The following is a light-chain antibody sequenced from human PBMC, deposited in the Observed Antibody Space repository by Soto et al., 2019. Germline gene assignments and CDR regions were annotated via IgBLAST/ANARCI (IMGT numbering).Light chain of an antibody. CDR2: KAS. Sequence: DIQMTQPPSTLSASVGDRVTITCRASQSISSWLAWYQRKPGKAPKLLIYKASNLESGVPSRFSGSGSGTEFTLTISSLQADDFATYYCQQFNSYSWTFGQGTKVGIK. CDR1: QSISSW. V-gene: IGKV1-5*03. CDR3: QQFNSYSWT. J-gene: IGKJ1*01.